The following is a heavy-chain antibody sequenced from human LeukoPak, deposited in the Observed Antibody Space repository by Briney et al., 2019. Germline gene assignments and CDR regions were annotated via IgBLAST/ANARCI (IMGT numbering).Heavy chain of an antibody. Sequence: SETLSLTCAVYGGSFSGYYWSWIRQPPGKGLEWIGEINHSGSTNYNPSLKSRVTISVDTSKNQFSLNLNSLTAADTAVYYCARVTAAGGTDDALDIWGQGTMVSVSS. V-gene: IGHV4-34*01. CDR3: ARVTAAGGTDDALDI. CDR1: GGSFSGYY. J-gene: IGHJ3*02. D-gene: IGHD6-13*01. CDR2: INHSGST.